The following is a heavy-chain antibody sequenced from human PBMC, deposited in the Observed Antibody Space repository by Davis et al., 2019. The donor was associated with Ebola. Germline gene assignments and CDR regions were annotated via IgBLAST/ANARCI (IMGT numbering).Heavy chain of an antibody. CDR3: AAITGSSWYYGMDV. J-gene: IGHJ6*02. Sequence: GESLKISCKGSGYSFTSYWISWVRQMPGKGLEWMGRIDPSDSYTNYSPSFQGHVTISADKSISTAYLQWSSLKASDTAMYYCAAITGSSWYYGMDVWGQGTTVTVSS. D-gene: IGHD1-20*01. CDR2: IDPSDSYT. CDR1: GYSFTSYW. V-gene: IGHV5-10-1*01.